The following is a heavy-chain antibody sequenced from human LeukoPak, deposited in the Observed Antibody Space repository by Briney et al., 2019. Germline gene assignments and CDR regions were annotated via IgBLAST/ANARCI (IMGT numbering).Heavy chain of an antibody. D-gene: IGHD6-13*01. CDR1: GFTFSSYA. J-gene: IGHJ3*02. V-gene: IGHV3-30*04. CDR2: ISYDGSNK. CDR3: AMLSIAAAGIGAFDI. Sequence: GGSLRLSCAAYGFTFSSYAMHWVRQAPGKGLEWVAVISYDGSNKYYADSVKGRFTISRDNSKNTLYLQMNSLRAEDTAVYYCAMLSIAAAGIGAFDIWGQGTMVTVSS.